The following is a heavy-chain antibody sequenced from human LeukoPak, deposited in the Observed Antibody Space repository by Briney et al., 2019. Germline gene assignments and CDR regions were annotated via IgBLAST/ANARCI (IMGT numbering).Heavy chain of an antibody. CDR2: ISSSSNIM. CDR1: GFTFSSYG. V-gene: IGHV3-48*01. D-gene: IGHD6-19*01. CDR3: ARGAQCKY. J-gene: IGHJ4*02. Sequence: GGSLRLSCAASGFTFSSYGMNWVRQAPGKGLEWVSYISSSSNIMNYADSVKGRFTTSRDNAKNSLYLPRNSLRVEDTAVYYCARGAQCKYWGQRTMVTVYS.